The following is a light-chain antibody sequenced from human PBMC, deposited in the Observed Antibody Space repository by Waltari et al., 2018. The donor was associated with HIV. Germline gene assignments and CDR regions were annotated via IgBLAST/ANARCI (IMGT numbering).Light chain of an antibody. CDR2: GAS. CDR3: QQYNNWWT. Sequence: EIVMTQSPATLSVSPGERATLSCRASQSIGSKIAWYQQKPGQAPRLLIYGASTRATGIPARFSGTGSGTEFTFTIGSLQSEDFAVYYCQQYNNWWTFGLGTKVEI. V-gene: IGKV3-15*01. J-gene: IGKJ1*01. CDR1: QSIGSK.